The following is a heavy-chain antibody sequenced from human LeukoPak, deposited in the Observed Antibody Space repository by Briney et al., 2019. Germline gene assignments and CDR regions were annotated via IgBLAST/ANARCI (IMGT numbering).Heavy chain of an antibody. J-gene: IGHJ3*02. D-gene: IGHD3-3*01. Sequence: GGSLRLSCAASGFTFSDYYMSWIRQAPGKGLEWVSYISSSGSTIYYAGSVKGRFTISRDNAKNSLYLQMNSLRAEDTAVYYCAKVGLEWLLYPSNAFDIWGQGTMVTVSS. V-gene: IGHV3-11*01. CDR2: ISSSGSTI. CDR3: AKVGLEWLLYPSNAFDI. CDR1: GFTFSDYY.